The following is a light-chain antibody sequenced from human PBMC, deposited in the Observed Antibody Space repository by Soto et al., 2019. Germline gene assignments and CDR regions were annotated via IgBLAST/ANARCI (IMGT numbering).Light chain of an antibody. Sequence: DIQMTQSPSSLSASVGDRVTITCRASQGISNYLAWYQQKPGKVPKLLIYAASTLQSGVPSRFSGSGSGTDFTLTISSLQPEDVATYYWQMYNSAPPHPFGGGTKVEIK. V-gene: IGKV1-27*01. J-gene: IGKJ4*01. CDR1: QGISNY. CDR3: QMYNSAPPHP. CDR2: AAS.